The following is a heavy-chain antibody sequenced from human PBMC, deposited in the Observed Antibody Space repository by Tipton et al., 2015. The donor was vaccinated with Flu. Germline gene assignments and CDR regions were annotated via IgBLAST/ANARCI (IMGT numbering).Heavy chain of an antibody. CDR2: ISHSGRT. CDR1: DYSISSGYY. Sequence: PGLVKPSETLSLICTVSDYSISSGYYWGWIRQPPGKGLEWIGCISHSGRTYYNPSLKSRVTISVDTAKNQFSQRLSSVNAADTAVYYCARSTYYYGSGSSAYCGQETLVTVSS. V-gene: IGHV4-38-2*02. J-gene: IGHJ4*02. CDR3: ARSTYYYGSGSSAY. D-gene: IGHD3-10*01.